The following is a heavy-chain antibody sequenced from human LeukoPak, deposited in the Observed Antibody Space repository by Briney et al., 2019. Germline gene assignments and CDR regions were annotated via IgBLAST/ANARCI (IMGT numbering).Heavy chain of an antibody. CDR1: GFTFSSYG. J-gene: IGHJ4*02. V-gene: IGHV3-30*02. CDR3: AKDLMHSAFDY. Sequence: GGSLRLSCAASGFTFSSYGMHWVRQAPGKGLEWVAFIRYEGSNKYYADSVKGRFTISRDNSTNTLYLQMNSLRAEDTAVYYCAKDLMHSAFDYWGQGTLVTVSS. CDR2: IRYEGSNK.